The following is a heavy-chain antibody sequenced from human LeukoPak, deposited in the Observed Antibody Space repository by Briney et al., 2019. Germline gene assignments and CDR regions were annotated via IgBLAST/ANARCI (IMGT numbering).Heavy chain of an antibody. Sequence: GGSLRLSCAASGFTFSSYSMNWVRQAPGKGLEWVSYISSSSTIYYADSVKGRFTISRDNAKNSLYLQMNSLRAEDTAVYYCASADYQYYYGMDVWGQGTTVTVSS. V-gene: IGHV3-48*04. CDR3: ASADYQYYYGMDV. CDR2: ISSSSTI. D-gene: IGHD4/OR15-4a*01. J-gene: IGHJ6*02. CDR1: GFTFSSYS.